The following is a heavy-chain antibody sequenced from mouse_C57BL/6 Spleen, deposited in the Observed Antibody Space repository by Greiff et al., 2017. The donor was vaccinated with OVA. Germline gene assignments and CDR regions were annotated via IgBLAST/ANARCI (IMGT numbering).Heavy chain of an antibody. J-gene: IGHJ1*03. CDR1: GFTFSSYA. Sequence: EVQRVESGGGLVKPGGSLKLSCAASGFTFSSYAMSWVRQTPEKRLEWVATISDGGSYTYYPDNVKGRFTISRDNPKNNLYLQMSHLKSEDTAMYYCARDYGSRYFDVWGTGTTVTVSS. V-gene: IGHV5-4*01. CDR2: ISDGGSYT. CDR3: ARDYGSRYFDV. D-gene: IGHD1-1*01.